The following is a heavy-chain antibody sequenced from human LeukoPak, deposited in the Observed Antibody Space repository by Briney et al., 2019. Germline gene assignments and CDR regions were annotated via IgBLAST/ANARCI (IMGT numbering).Heavy chain of an antibody. CDR2: ISASGSYT. Sequence: GGSLRLSCAASGFTFGNYAMSWVRQAPGKGLEWVSSISASGSYTYYADSVKGRFTISRDNSKNTLYLQMNSLKTEDTAVYYCTRDGSGRYYTPHYFDYWGQGTLVTVSS. D-gene: IGHD3-10*01. CDR1: GFTFGNYA. V-gene: IGHV3-23*01. J-gene: IGHJ4*02. CDR3: TRDGSGRYYTPHYFDY.